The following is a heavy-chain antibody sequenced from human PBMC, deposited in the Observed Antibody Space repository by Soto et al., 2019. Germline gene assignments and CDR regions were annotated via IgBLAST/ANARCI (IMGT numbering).Heavy chain of an antibody. Sequence: QVQLVQSGAEVKKPGASVKVSCKASGYTFTSYAMHWVRQAPGQRLEWMGWINAGNGNTKYSQKSQGRVTITRDTSASTAYMELSSLRSEDTAVYYCARLYDFWSGYFGGPRGRDAFDIWGQGTMVTVSS. J-gene: IGHJ3*02. D-gene: IGHD3-3*01. CDR1: GYTFTSYA. CDR3: ARLYDFWSGYFGGPRGRDAFDI. V-gene: IGHV1-3*01. CDR2: INAGNGNT.